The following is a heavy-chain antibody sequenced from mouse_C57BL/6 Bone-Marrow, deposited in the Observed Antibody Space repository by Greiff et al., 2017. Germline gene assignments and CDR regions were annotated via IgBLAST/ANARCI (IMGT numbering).Heavy chain of an antibody. D-gene: IGHD2-5*01. V-gene: IGHV1-81*01. CDR2: IYPRSGNT. Sequence: QVQLQQSGAELARPGASVKLSCKASGYTFTSYGISWVKQRTGQGLEWIGEIYPRSGNTYYNEKFKGKATLTVDKSSSTAYMQLSSLTSEDSAVYYCASQDSNSWFAYWGQGTLVTVSA. J-gene: IGHJ3*01. CDR1: GYTFTSYG. CDR3: ASQDSNSWFAY.